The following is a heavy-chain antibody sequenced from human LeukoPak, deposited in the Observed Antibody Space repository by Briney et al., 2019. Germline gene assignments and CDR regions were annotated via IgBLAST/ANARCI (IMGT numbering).Heavy chain of an antibody. CDR1: GFTFSSYA. J-gene: IGHJ4*02. Sequence: PGGSLRLSCAASGFTFSSYAMHWVRQAPGKGLEWVAVISYDGSKKYYADSVKGRFTISSDNSKNTLYLQMNSLRAEDTAVYYCARDRGYYYVQYYFDYWGQGTLVTVSS. CDR3: ARDRGYYYVQYYFDY. CDR2: ISYDGSKK. V-gene: IGHV3-30*04. D-gene: IGHD3-10*02.